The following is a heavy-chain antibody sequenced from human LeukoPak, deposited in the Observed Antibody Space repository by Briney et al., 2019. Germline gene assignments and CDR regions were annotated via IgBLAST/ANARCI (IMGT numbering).Heavy chain of an antibody. CDR3: TVWFGELYNWFGP. D-gene: IGHD3-10*01. Sequence: SVKVSCKASGGTFSSYAISWVRQAPGQGLEWMGGIIPIFGTANYAQKFQGRVTITADESTSTAYMELSSLRSEDTAVYYCTVWFGELYNWFGPWGQGTLVTVSS. V-gene: IGHV1-69*13. CDR2: IIPIFGTA. J-gene: IGHJ5*02. CDR1: GGTFSSYA.